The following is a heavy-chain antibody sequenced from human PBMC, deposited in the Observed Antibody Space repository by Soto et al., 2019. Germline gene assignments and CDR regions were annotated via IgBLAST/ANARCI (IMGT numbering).Heavy chain of an antibody. CDR3: ARVRLVQRYFDL. D-gene: IGHD6-19*01. V-gene: IGHV4-34*01. CDR2: INHSGST. Sequence: QVQLQQWGAGLLKPSETLSLTCAVYGGSFSGYYWSWIRQPPGKGLEWIGEINHSGSTNYNPSLKSRVTISVDTSKNQFSLKLSSVTAADTAVYYCARVRLVQRYFDLWGRGTLVTVSS. CDR1: GGSFSGYY. J-gene: IGHJ2*01.